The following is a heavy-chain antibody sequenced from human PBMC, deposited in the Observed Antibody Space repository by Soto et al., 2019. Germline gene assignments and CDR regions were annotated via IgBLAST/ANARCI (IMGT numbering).Heavy chain of an antibody. Sequence: QVQLQESGPGLVKPSGTLSLTCAVSGGSISSSNWWSWVRQPPWKGLEWIGEIYHSGSTNYNPSLKSRVTISVDKSKSQFSLKLSSVTAADTAVYYCARGVSMIVVVPMKRKYYFDYWGQGTLVTVSS. J-gene: IGHJ4*02. D-gene: IGHD3-22*01. V-gene: IGHV4-4*02. CDR3: ARGVSMIVVVPMKRKYYFDY. CDR2: IYHSGST. CDR1: GGSISSSNW.